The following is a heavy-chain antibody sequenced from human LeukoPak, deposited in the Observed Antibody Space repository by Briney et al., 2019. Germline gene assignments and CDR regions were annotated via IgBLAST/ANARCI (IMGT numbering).Heavy chain of an antibody. CDR1: GGSIGSSNW. J-gene: IGHJ4*02. Sequence: SGTLSLTCAVSGGSIGSSNWWSWVRQPPGKGLEWIGEIYHSGSTNYNPSLKSRVTISVDKSKNQFSLKLSSVTAADTAVYYCTSSNGYRSYYFDYWAQGTLLTVSS. CDR3: TSSNGYRSYYFDY. V-gene: IGHV4-4*02. D-gene: IGHD2-8*01. CDR2: IYHSGST.